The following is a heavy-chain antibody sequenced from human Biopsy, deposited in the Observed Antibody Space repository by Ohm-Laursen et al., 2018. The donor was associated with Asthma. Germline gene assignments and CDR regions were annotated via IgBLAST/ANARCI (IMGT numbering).Heavy chain of an antibody. V-gene: IGHV1-46*01. CDR1: GYTFTSYY. Sequence: GSSVKVSCKTSGYTFTSYYMHWVRQAPGQGLEWMGIINPSGGSTSYAQKFQGRVTMTRDTSTSTVHMELSSLRSEDTAVYYCARAGALIVGATMGYWGQGTLVTVSS. J-gene: IGHJ4*02. CDR3: ARAGALIVGATMGY. D-gene: IGHD1-26*01. CDR2: INPSGGST.